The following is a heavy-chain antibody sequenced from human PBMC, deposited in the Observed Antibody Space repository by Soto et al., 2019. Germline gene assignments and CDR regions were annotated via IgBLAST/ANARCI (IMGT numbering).Heavy chain of an antibody. V-gene: IGHV4-39*01. CDR2: IYHSGNT. Sequence: TLSLTCSVSGDSVGSSTNYWGWIRQPPGKGLEWIGTIYHSGNTYYNPTLKSRVAISVDMSKNQFSLRLNSVTAADTAVYYCARPDCLQLLLVTEYWGQGALVTVSS. D-gene: IGHD1-1*01. CDR1: GDSVGSSTNY. J-gene: IGHJ4*02. CDR3: ARPDCLQLLLVTEY.